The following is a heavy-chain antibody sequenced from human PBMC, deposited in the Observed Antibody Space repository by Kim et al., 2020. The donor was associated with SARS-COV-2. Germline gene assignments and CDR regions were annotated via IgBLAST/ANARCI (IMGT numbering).Heavy chain of an antibody. D-gene: IGHD3-22*01. V-gene: IGHV3-72*01. CDR3: VRGTYYDWRDFDL. J-gene: IGHJ2*01. Sequence: AGAVKGRFTISRDDSKNSLSLQMSSLKSEDTAVYYCVRGTYYDWRDFDLWVRGTLVSVSS.